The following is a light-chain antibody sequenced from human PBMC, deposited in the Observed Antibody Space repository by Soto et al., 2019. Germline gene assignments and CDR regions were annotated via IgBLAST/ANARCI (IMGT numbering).Light chain of an antibody. CDR2: LNSDGSH. V-gene: IGLV4-69*01. CDR3: PTWDTSLRGVV. CDR1: SGHSSYA. Sequence: QSVLTQSPSASASLGASVKLTCTLSSGHSSYAIAWHQQQPEKGPRYLMKLNSDGSHSKGEGIPDRFSGSSSGAARYLAISGLRSEDEADYYCPTWDTSLRGVVFGGGTKLTVL. J-gene: IGLJ2*01.